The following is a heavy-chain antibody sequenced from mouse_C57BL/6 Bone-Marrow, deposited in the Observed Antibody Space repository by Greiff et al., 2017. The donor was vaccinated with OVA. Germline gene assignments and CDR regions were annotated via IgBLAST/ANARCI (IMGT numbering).Heavy chain of an antibody. D-gene: IGHD1-1*01. V-gene: IGHV1-69*01. CDR1: GYTFTSYW. Sequence: QVQLQQPGAELVMPGASVQLSCTASGYTFTSYWMHWVKQRPGQGLEWIGEIDPSDSYTNYNQKFKGKSTLTVDKPSSTAYMQLSSLTSEDSAVYYCARPYGSSTPFAYWGQGTLVTVSA. J-gene: IGHJ3*01. CDR3: ARPYGSSTPFAY. CDR2: IDPSDSYT.